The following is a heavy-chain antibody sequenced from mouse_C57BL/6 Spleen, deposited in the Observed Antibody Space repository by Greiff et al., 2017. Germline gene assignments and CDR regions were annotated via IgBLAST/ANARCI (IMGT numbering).Heavy chain of an antibody. D-gene: IGHD3-2*02. CDR1: GYTFTSYW. CDR2: INPRNGGT. J-gene: IGHJ4*01. CDR3: ANAQATDYYAMDY. Sequence: QVQLQQPGTELVKPGASVKLSCKASGYTFTSYWMHWVKQRPGQGLEWIGNINPRNGGTNYNEKFKSKATLTVDKSSSTAYMQLSSLTSEDSAVYYCANAQATDYYAMDYWGQGTSVTVSS. V-gene: IGHV1-53*01.